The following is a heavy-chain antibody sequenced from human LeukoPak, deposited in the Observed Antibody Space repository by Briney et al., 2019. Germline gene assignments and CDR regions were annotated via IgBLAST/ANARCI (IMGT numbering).Heavy chain of an antibody. Sequence: PGGSLRLSCAASGFTFSSYAMHWVRQAPGKGLEYVSAISSNGGSTYYANSVKGRFTISRDNSKNTLYLQMGSLRAEDMAVYYCARGKEGIAAAGRSNWFDPWGQGTLVTVSS. CDR1: GFTFSSYA. CDR3: ARGKEGIAAAGRSNWFDP. D-gene: IGHD6-13*01. CDR2: ISSNGGST. V-gene: IGHV3-64*01. J-gene: IGHJ5*02.